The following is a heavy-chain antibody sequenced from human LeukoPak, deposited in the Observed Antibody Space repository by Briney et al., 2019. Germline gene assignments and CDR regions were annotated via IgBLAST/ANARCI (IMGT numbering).Heavy chain of an antibody. J-gene: IGHJ4*02. CDR3: AKDLSYDSSGPENYFDY. V-gene: IGHV3-9*01. Sequence: LTGGSLRLSCAASGFTFDDYAMHWVRQAPGKGLEWVSGISWNCGSIGYADSVKGRFTISRDNAKNSLYLQMNSLRAEDTALYYCAKDLSYDSSGPENYFDYWGQGTLVTVSS. CDR1: GFTFDDYA. CDR2: ISWNCGSI. D-gene: IGHD3-22*01.